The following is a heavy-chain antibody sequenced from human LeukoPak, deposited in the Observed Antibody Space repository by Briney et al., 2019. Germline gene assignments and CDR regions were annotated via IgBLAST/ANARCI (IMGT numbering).Heavy chain of an antibody. CDR2: INPSGGST. CDR3: ARTCGGDCYHPPYYGMDV. Sequence: ASVKVSCKASGYTFTSYYLYWVRQAPGQGLEWMGVINPSGGSTTSAQKFQGRVTMTRDTSTSTVYMELSSLRSEDTAVYYCARTCGGDCYHPPYYGMDVWGQGTTVTVSS. D-gene: IGHD2-21*02. V-gene: IGHV1-46*01. J-gene: IGHJ6*02. CDR1: GYTFTSYY.